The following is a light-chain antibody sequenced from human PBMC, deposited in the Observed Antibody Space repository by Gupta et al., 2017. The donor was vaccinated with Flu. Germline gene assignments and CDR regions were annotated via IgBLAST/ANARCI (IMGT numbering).Light chain of an antibody. CDR2: EGS. CDR1: SSDVGSYNL. V-gene: IGLV2-23*01. J-gene: IGLJ1*01. Sequence: QSALTQPASVSGSPGPSLTISCTGTSSDVGSYNLVSWYQQHPGKAPKLMIYEGSKRPSGVANRVSGSKSGNTAALTISGLQAEEEADYYCCSYAGRSTGPYVFGTGTKVTVL. CDR3: CSYAGRSTGPYV.